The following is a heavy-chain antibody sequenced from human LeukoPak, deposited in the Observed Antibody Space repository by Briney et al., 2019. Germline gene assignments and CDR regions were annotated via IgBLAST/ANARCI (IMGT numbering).Heavy chain of an antibody. CDR1: GGSISSDC. J-gene: IGHJ6*02. CDR3: ARACGILDLYDYYGMDV. D-gene: IGHD1-14*01. V-gene: IGHV4-59*01. CDR2: SYYSGST. Sequence: SQTLSLTCTVSGGSISSDCWSWIRHPPGKGLEWNWYSYYSGSTNYNPSLKSRVTISVDTSKNQSSLKLSSVTAADTAVDYCARACGILDLYDYYGMDVWGQGTPVTVSS.